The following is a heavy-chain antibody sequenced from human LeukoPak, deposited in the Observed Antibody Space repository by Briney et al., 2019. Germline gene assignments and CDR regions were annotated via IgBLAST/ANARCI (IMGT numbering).Heavy chain of an antibody. V-gene: IGHV3-15*01. CDR3: TAHSTTWPYYGMDV. J-gene: IGHJ6*02. CDR2: IKSKTDGGTT. D-gene: IGHD6-13*01. CDR1: GFTFSNAW. Sequence: WGSLRLSCAASGFTFSNAWMSWVRQAPGKGLEWVGRIKSKTDGGTTDYAAPVKGRFPISRDDSKNTLYLQMNSLKTEDTAVYFCTAHSTTWPYYGMDVWGQGTTVTVSS.